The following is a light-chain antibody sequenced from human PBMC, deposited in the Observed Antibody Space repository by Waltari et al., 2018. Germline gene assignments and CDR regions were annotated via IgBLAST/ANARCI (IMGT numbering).Light chain of an antibody. CDR2: DAS. J-gene: IGKJ4*01. Sequence: ELVLTQSPATLSLSPGERASLSGRTSQSVSRDLAWYRHEPGQAPRLLILDASIGATGTPSRFSGSGAGTDFTLTISSLEPEDFAVYYCQQRRDWPLTFGGGTKVEIK. CDR1: QSVSRD. V-gene: IGKV3-11*01. CDR3: QQRRDWPLT.